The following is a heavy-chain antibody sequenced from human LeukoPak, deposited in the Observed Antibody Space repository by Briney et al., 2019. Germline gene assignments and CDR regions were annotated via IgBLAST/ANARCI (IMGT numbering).Heavy chain of an antibody. Sequence: GGSLRLSCAASGFTLSDYSMNRVHQAPGKGLEWISYVGISSGNTKYADSVKGRFTISGDKAKNSLYLQMNSLRVEDTAVYYCARDTKYAFDNWGQGTLVTVSS. CDR3: ARDTKYAFDN. CDR1: GFTLSDYS. V-gene: IGHV3-48*01. J-gene: IGHJ4*02. D-gene: IGHD2-2*01. CDR2: VGISSGNT.